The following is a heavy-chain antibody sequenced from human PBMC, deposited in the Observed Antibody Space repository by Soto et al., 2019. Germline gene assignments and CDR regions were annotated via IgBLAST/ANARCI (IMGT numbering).Heavy chain of an antibody. V-gene: IGHV4-30-4*01. CDR3: ARLRITMVRGVGWFDP. J-gene: IGHJ5*02. Sequence: SETLSLTXTVSGGSISSGDYYWSWIRQPPGKGLEWNGYIYYSGSTYYNPSLKSRVTISVDTSKNQFSLKLSSVTAADTAVYYCARLRITMVRGVGWFDPWGQGTLVTVSS. CDR1: GGSISSGDYY. D-gene: IGHD3-10*01. CDR2: IYYSGST.